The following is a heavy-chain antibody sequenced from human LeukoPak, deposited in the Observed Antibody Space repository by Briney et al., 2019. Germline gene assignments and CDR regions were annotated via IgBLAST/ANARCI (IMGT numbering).Heavy chain of an antibody. D-gene: IGHD2-2*01. V-gene: IGHV3-7*01. CDR3: ARDRFREVVVPAAIGN. CDR2: IKQDGSEK. J-gene: IGHJ4*02. CDR1: GFTFSSYW. Sequence: GGSLRLSCAASGFTFSSYWMSWVRQAPGKGLEWVANIKQDGSEKYYVDSVKGRFTISRDNAKNSLYLQMNSLRAEDTAVYYCARDRFREVVVPAAIGNWGQGTLVTVSS.